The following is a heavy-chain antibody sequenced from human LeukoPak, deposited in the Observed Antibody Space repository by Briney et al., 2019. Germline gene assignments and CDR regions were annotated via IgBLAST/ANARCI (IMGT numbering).Heavy chain of an antibody. V-gene: IGHV4-30-2*01. J-gene: IGHJ4*02. CDR1: GGSISSGGYS. D-gene: IGHD6-19*01. CDR2: IYHSGST. Sequence: SETLSLTCAVSGGSISSGGYSWSWIRQPPGKGLEWIGYIYHSGSTYYNPSLKSRVTISVDRSKNQFSLKLSSVTAADTAVYYCARIAVAGTGYYFDYLGQGTLVTVSS. CDR3: ARIAVAGTGYYFDY.